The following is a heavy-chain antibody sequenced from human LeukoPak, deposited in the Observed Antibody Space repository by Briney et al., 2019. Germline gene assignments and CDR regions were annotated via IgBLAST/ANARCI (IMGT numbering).Heavy chain of an antibody. CDR3: AKAEGYDSSGYYYEGLTGYFDL. CDR2: ISGSGGST. D-gene: IGHD3-22*01. J-gene: IGHJ2*01. V-gene: IGHV3-23*01. Sequence: GGSLRLSCAASGFTFSSYAMSWVRQAPGKGLEWVSAISGSGGSTYYADSVKGRFTISRDNSKNTLYLQMNSLRAEDTAVYYCAKAEGYDSSGYYYEGLTGYFDLWGRGTLVTVSS. CDR1: GFTFSSYA.